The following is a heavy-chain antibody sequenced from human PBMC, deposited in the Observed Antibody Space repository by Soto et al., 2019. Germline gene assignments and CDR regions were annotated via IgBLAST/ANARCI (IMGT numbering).Heavy chain of an antibody. CDR2: IKSKTDGGTT. V-gene: IGHV3-15*07. CDR1: GFTFSNAW. CDR3: TTESRYDSSGYYPANFDY. Sequence: GGSLRLSCAASGFTFSNAWMNWVRQAPGKGLEWVGRIKSKTDGGTTDYAAPVKGRFTISRDDSKNTLYLQMNSLKTEDTAVYYCTTESRYDSSGYYPANFDYWGQGTLVTVSS. D-gene: IGHD3-22*01. J-gene: IGHJ4*02.